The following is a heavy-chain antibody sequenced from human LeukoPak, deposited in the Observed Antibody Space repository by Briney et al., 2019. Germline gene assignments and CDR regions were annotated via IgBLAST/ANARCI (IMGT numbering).Heavy chain of an antibody. V-gene: IGHV4-34*01. D-gene: IGHD2-2*01. CDR3: ARSHCSSTSCSPGWFDP. CDR1: GGSFSGYY. Sequence: SETLSLTCAVYGGSFSGYYWSWIRQPPGKGLEWIGEINHSGSTNYNPSLKSRVTISVDTSKNQFSLKLSSVTAADTAVYYCARSHCSSTSCSPGWFDPWGQGTLVTVSS. CDR2: INHSGST. J-gene: IGHJ5*02.